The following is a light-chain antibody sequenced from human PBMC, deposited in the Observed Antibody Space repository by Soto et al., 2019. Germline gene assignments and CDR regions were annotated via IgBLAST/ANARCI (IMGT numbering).Light chain of an antibody. Sequence: DIVMTQSPLSLPVTPGEPASISCRSSLSRLHSKGNNYLDWYVQKPGQSPQLLIYLGSNRASGVPDRFSGSGSGTDFTLEISRVEADDVGVYYCMQPLENFRTFGQGTKVDIK. V-gene: IGKV2-28*01. CDR1: LSRLHSKGNNY. CDR3: MQPLENFRT. CDR2: LGS. J-gene: IGKJ1*01.